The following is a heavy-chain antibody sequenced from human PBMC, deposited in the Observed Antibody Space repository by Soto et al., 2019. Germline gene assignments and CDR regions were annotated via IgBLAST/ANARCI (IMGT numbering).Heavy chain of an antibody. CDR1: GFTFSSYA. CDR2: ISYDGSNK. Sequence: QVQLVESGGGVVQPGRSLRLSCAASGFTFSSYAMHWVRQAPGKGLEWVAVISYDGSNKYYADSVKGRFTISRDNSKNTLYLQMNSLRAEDTAVYYCARDTQTGYSSSWYFWNWFDPWGQGTLVTVSS. D-gene: IGHD6-13*01. V-gene: IGHV3-30-3*01. J-gene: IGHJ5*02. CDR3: ARDTQTGYSSSWYFWNWFDP.